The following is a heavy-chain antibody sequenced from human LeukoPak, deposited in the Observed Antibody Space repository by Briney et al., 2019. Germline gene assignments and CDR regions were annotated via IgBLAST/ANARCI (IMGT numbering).Heavy chain of an antibody. J-gene: IGHJ4*02. Sequence: SETLSLTCTVSGGSISSHYWSWVRQPPGKGLEWIGYVLDNVRTKDNPSLNSRFTLSADTSKNQFSLGLTSVTAADTAVFFCATIKRGIILGFFDFWGQGIRVTVSS. CDR1: GGSISSHY. CDR3: ATIKRGIILGFFDF. CDR2: VLDNVRT. V-gene: IGHV4-59*11. D-gene: IGHD1-1*01.